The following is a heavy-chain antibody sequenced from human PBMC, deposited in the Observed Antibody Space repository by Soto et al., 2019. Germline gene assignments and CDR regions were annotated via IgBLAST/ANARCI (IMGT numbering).Heavy chain of an antibody. Sequence: QVQLVQSGAEVKKPGSSVKVSCTASRGTFSDNTISWVRQAPGQGLEWMGRVIPMVGMSSYAQKSQGRLTITADKSTSTVYMDLNSLRPEDTAVYYCATNYGSRSTHFAYWGQGTLVSDSS. V-gene: IGHV1-69*02. CDR1: RGTFSDNT. CDR2: VIPMVGMS. J-gene: IGHJ4*02. CDR3: ATNYGSRSTHFAY. D-gene: IGHD3-10*01.